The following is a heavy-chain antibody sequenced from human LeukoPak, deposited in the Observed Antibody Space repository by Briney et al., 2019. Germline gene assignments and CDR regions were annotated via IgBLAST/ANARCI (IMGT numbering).Heavy chain of an antibody. CDR1: GLFFYVIV. CDR3: TRGPGYDYVWGTYRADY. Sequence: QPGGSLRLSCSPSGLFFYVIVIPWARRAPWGGLELFALITSSGSSTFHANSVKGRFTISRDNSKNTLYLQMGSLRPEDMAVYFCTRGPGYDYVWGTYRADYWGQGTLVTVSS. J-gene: IGHJ4*02. D-gene: IGHD3-16*02. V-gene: IGHV3-64*01. CDR2: ITSSGSST.